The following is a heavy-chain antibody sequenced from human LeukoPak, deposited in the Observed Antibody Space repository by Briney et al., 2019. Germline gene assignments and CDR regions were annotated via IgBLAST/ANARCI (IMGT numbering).Heavy chain of an antibody. V-gene: IGHV3-21*06. D-gene: IGHD6-6*01. CDR3: ARDKAQDSVYYGMDV. CDR1: GFTFSSYS. J-gene: IGHJ6*02. CDR2: ISSGSNYI. Sequence: PGGSLRLSCAASGFTFSSYSMVWVRQAPGKGLEWVSSISSGSNYIYYADSVKGRFTISRDNARTSLYLQMNSQRAEDTAVYYCARDKAQDSVYYGMDVWGQGTTVTVSS.